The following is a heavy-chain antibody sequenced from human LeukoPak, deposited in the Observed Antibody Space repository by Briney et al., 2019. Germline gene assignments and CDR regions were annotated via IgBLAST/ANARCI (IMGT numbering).Heavy chain of an antibody. D-gene: IGHD3-22*01. CDR2: ISRSNIYK. CDR3: ANSRYDSSGYYGIIGY. CDR1: GFTFSSYT. V-gene: IGHV3-21*01. Sequence: GGSLRLSCAASGFTFSSYTMNWVRLAPGKGLEWVSSISRSNIYKYYADSVKGRTISRDNAKNSLYLQMNSLRAEDTAVYYCANSRYDSSGYYGIIGYWGQGTLVTVSS. J-gene: IGHJ4*02.